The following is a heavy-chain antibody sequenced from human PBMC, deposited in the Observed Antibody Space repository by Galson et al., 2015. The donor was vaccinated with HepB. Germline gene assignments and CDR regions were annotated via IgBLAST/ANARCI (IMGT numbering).Heavy chain of an antibody. V-gene: IGHV1-69*10. J-gene: IGHJ6*03. CDR3: ARDGGEGWAAMGFYEHQDYYYYMDV. CDR2: IIPILGIA. Sequence: SVKVSCKASGGTFSSYAISWVRQAPGQGLEWMGGIIPILGIANYAQKFQGRVTITADKSTSTAYMELSSLRSEDTAVYYCARDGGEGWAAMGFYEHQDYYYYMDVWGKGTTVPVSS. CDR1: GGTFSSYA. D-gene: IGHD5-18*01.